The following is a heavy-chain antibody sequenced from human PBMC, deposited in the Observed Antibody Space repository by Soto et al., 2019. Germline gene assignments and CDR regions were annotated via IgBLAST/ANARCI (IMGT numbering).Heavy chain of an antibody. V-gene: IGHV4-59*01. D-gene: IGHD3-9*01. CDR3: ARAWDYDILTGYYGFDY. Sequence: SETLSLTCTVSGGSISSYYWSWIRQPPGKGLEGIGYIYYSGSTNYNPSLKSRGTISVDTSKNKFSLKLSSVTAADTAVYYCARAWDYDILTGYYGFDYWGQGTLVTVSS. CDR2: IYYSGST. CDR1: GGSISSYY. J-gene: IGHJ4*02.